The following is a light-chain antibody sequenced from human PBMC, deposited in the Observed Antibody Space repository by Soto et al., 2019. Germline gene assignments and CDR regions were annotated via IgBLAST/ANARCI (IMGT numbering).Light chain of an antibody. CDR1: QSVDSKY. CDR2: AAS. J-gene: IGKJ1*01. Sequence: EIVMQQSPATLSLSPGARAPLSGRARQSVDSKYLAWYQQNPGQAHRILIFAASSRATGIKDRFSGSGPGTDCTLPISRLEPGEFAVDDCQKYGYSSWTVGQGTKVDI. V-gene: IGKV3-20*01. CDR3: QKYGYSSWT.